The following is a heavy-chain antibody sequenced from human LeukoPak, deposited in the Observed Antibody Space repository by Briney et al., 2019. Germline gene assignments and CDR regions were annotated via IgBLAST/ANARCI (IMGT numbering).Heavy chain of an antibody. CDR3: ARPEDSSFYHYVYY. V-gene: IGHV1-18*01. CDR1: GYTFTSYV. J-gene: IGHJ4*02. D-gene: IGHD3-22*01. Sequence: ASVKLSCKASGYTFTSYVITWVRQAPGQGLEWMGWFSAYNGNTNYAQKFQSRVTMTTDTSTNTAYMELRSLRSDDTAVYYCARPEDSSFYHYVYYWGQGTLVTVSS. CDR2: FSAYNGNT.